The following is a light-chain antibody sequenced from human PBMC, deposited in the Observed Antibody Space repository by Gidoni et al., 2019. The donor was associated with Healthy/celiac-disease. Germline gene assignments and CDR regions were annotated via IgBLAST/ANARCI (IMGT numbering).Light chain of an antibody. J-gene: IGKJ4*01. CDR1: QSVSSD. CDR2: DAS. Sequence: EIVLTQSPATLSLSPGERATLSCRASQSVSSDLAWYQQKPGQAPRLLISDASNRATGIPARFSGSGSGTDFTLTISSLETEDFAVYYGQQRSNWHPVFGGGTKVEIK. V-gene: IGKV3-11*01. CDR3: QQRSNWHPV.